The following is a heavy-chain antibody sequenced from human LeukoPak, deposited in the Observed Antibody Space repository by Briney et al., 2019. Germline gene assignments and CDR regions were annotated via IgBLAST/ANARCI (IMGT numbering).Heavy chain of an antibody. V-gene: IGHV4-34*01. Sequence: SETLSLTCAVYGGSFSGYFWSWICQPPGKGLEWIGEINHSGSTNYNPSLKSRVTISVDTSKNQFSLKLSSVTAADTAVYYCAREPPPINCSGGSCYRGLFDYWGQGTLVTVSS. CDR1: GGSFSGYF. CDR3: AREPPPINCSGGSCYRGLFDY. CDR2: INHSGST. J-gene: IGHJ4*02. D-gene: IGHD2-15*01.